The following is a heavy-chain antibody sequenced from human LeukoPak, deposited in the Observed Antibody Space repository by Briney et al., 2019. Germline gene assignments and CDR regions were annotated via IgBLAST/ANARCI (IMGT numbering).Heavy chain of an antibody. CDR2: ISGSGGST. J-gene: IGHJ4*02. CDR1: GFTFSSYA. V-gene: IGHV3-23*01. CDR3: AKEDRGYEQQVPHLVFDY. Sequence: GGSLRLSCAASGFTFSSYAMSWVRQAPGKGLEWVSAISGSGGSTYYADSVKGRFTISRDNSKNTLYLQMNSLRAEDTAVYYCAKEDRGYEQQVPHLVFDYWGQGTLVTVSS. D-gene: IGHD6-13*01.